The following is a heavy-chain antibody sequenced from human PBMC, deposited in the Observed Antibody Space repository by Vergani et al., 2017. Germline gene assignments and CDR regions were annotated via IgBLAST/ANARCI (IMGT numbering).Heavy chain of an antibody. D-gene: IGHD4-23*01. J-gene: IGHJ4*02. CDR1: GFTFNDYG. CDR3: ARDENYGGQYFDS. CDR2: ISYNGDRA. Sequence: EVQLVESGGSLVRPGGSLRLSCAVSGFTFNDYGMTWVRQTRGKGLEWVSSISYNGDRATYRDSVKGRFTVSRDSAKNSLYLQMNNLRAEDTALYYCARDENYGGQYFDSWGQGTLVTVSS. V-gene: IGHV3-20*04.